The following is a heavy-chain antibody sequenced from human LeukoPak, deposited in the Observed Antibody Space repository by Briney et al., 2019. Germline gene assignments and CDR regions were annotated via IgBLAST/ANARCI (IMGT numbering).Heavy chain of an antibody. V-gene: IGHV1-2*02. D-gene: IGHD2-2*01. CDR1: GYTFAGYY. Sequence: GASVKVSCKASGYTFAGYYMHWVRQAPGQGLEWMGWINPNSGGTDYAQKFQGRVTMTRDTSISTAYMELSRLRSDDTAVYYCAREELGYCSSASCRDWFDPWGQGILVTVSS. J-gene: IGHJ5*02. CDR2: INPNSGGT. CDR3: AREELGYCSSASCRDWFDP.